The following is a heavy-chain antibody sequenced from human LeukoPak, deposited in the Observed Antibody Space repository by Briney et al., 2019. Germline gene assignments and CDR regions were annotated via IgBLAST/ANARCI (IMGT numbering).Heavy chain of an antibody. Sequence: PSETLSFTCAVYGGSFSGYYWSWIRQPPGKGLEWIGEINHSGSTNYNPSLKSRVTISVDTSKNQFSLKLSSVTAADTAVYYCAGSRVFVSSFDYWGQGTLVTVSS. CDR3: AGSRVFVSSFDY. D-gene: IGHD1-26*01. CDR1: GGSFSGYY. CDR2: INHSGST. J-gene: IGHJ4*02. V-gene: IGHV4-34*01.